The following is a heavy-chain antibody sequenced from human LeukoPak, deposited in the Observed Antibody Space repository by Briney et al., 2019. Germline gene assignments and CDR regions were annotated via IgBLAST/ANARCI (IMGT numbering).Heavy chain of an antibody. CDR2: INHSGST. CDR3: ARETSQKGAHYMDV. D-gene: IGHD3-16*01. CDR1: GYSISSGYY. J-gene: IGHJ6*03. V-gene: IGHV4-38-2*02. Sequence: SETLSLTCTVSGYSISSGYYWGWIRQPPGKGLEWIGEINHSGSTNYNPSLKSRVTISVDTSKNQFSLKLRSVTAADTAVYYCARETSQKGAHYMDVWGKGTTVTISS.